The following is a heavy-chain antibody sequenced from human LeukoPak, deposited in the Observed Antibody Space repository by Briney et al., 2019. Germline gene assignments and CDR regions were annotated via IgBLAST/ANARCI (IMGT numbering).Heavy chain of an antibody. CDR3: ARDAPYYYDSRYFDY. V-gene: IGHV3-21*01. CDR1: GFTFSSYS. J-gene: IGHJ4*02. Sequence: GGSLRLSCAASGFTFSSYSMNWVRQAPGKGLEWVSSISSSSSYIYYADSVKGRFTISRHNAKNSLYLQMNSLRAEDTAVYYCARDAPYYYDSRYFDYWGQGTLVTVSS. D-gene: IGHD3-22*01. CDR2: ISSSSSYI.